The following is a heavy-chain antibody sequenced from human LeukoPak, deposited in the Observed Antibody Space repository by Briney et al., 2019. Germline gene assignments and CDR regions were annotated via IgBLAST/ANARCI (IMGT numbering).Heavy chain of an antibody. V-gene: IGHV1-24*01. D-gene: IGHD3-22*01. CDR3: ATGGSGYYEPPDC. J-gene: IGHJ4*02. CDR1: GYTLTELS. Sequence: GASVKVSCKVSGYTLTELSMHWVRQAPGKGLEWMGGFDPEDGETIYAQKFQGRVTMTEDTSTDTAYMELSSLGSEDTAVYYCATGGSGYYEPPDCWGQGTLVTVSS. CDR2: FDPEDGET.